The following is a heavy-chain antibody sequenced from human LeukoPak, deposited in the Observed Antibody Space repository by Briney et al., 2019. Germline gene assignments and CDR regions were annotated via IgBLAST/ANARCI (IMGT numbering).Heavy chain of an antibody. CDR3: ARSSGPFDY. D-gene: IGHD3-3*01. Sequence: SETLSLTCTVSGGSIGSSSYYWGWIRQPPGKGLEWIGSIYYSGSTYYNPSLKSRVTISVDTSKNQFSLKLSSVTAADTAVYYCARSSGPFDYWGQGTLVTVSS. V-gene: IGHV4-39*01. CDR1: GGSIGSSSYY. CDR2: IYYSGST. J-gene: IGHJ4*02.